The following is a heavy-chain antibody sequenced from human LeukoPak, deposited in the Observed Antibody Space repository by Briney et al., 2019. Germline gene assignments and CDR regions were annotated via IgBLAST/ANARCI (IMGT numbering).Heavy chain of an antibody. V-gene: IGHV3-66*01. Sequence: QLGGSLRLSCAASGFIVSHKYMAWVRQAPGKGLEWLSIIYTAGNTVSAESVKGRFIISRDNSRNTVHLQMNSLRDDDTAVYYCARGQIDLLRNYFDSWGPGTLVAVSS. J-gene: IGHJ4*02. CDR3: ARGQIDLLRNYFDS. CDR2: IYTAGNT. D-gene: IGHD3-22*01. CDR1: GFIVSHKY.